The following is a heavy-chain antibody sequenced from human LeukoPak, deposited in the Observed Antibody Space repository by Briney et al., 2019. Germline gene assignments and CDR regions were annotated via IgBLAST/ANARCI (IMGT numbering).Heavy chain of an antibody. CDR1: GGSISSSSYY. CDR2: IYYSGST. D-gene: IGHD6-13*01. Sequence: SETLSLTCTVSGGSISSSSYYWGWIRQPPGKGLEWIGSIYYSGSTYYNPSLKSRVTISVDTSKNQFSLKLSSVTAADTAVYYCAQIAAAAIDYWGQGTLVTVSS. V-gene: IGHV4-39*07. CDR3: AQIAAAAIDY. J-gene: IGHJ4*02.